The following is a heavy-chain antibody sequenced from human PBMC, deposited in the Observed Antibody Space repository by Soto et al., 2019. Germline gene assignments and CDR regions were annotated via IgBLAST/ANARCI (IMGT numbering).Heavy chain of an antibody. Sequence: EASVKLSCKASGGTFSSYAISWVRQAPGQGLEWMGGIIPIFGTANYAQKFQGRVTITADESTSTAYMELSSLRSEDTAVYYCARGSGTRYYYYGMDVWGQGTTVTVSS. CDR3: ARGSGTRYYYYGMDV. D-gene: IGHD1-1*01. V-gene: IGHV1-69*13. CDR2: IIPIFGTA. CDR1: GGTFSSYA. J-gene: IGHJ6*02.